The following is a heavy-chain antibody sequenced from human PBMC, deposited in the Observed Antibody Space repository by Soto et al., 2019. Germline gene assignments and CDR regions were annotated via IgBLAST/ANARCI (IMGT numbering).Heavy chain of an antibody. J-gene: IGHJ6*02. CDR2: TYYRSKWYN. CDR3: ARGIGGSYYYYYYGMDV. D-gene: IGHD1-26*01. CDR1: GDSVSSNSAA. Sequence: SQTLSLTCAISGDSVSSNSAAWNWIRQSPSRGLEWLGRTYYRSKWYNDYAVSVKSRITINPDTSKNQFSLQLNSVTPEDTAVYYCARGIGGSYYYYYYGMDVWGQGTTVTVSS. V-gene: IGHV6-1*01.